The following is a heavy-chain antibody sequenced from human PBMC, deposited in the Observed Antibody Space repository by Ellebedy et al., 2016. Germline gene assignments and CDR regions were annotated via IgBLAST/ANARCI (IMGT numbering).Heavy chain of an antibody. D-gene: IGHD3-10*01. CDR2: IIPIFGTA. J-gene: IGHJ4*02. CDR1: GGTFSSYA. V-gene: IGHV1-69*13. CDR3: AGASPPYGSGSLDY. Sequence: SVKVSXXASGGTFSSYAISWVRQAPGQGLEWMGGIIPIFGTANYAQKFQGRVTITADESTSTAYMELSSLRSEDTAVYYCAGASPPYGSGSLDYWGQGTLVTVSS.